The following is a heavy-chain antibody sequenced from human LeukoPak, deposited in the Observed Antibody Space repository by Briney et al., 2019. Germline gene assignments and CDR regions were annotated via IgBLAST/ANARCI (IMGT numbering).Heavy chain of an antibody. Sequence: SETLSLTCTVSGGSISSYYWSWIRQPPGKGLEWIGYIYTSGSTNYNPSLKSRVTISVDTSKNQFSLKLSSVTAADTAVYYCARRIAAPGWFDPWGQGTLVTVSS. CDR2: IYTSGST. CDR1: GGSISSYY. J-gene: IGHJ5*02. D-gene: IGHD6-6*01. V-gene: IGHV4-4*09. CDR3: ARRIAAPGWFDP.